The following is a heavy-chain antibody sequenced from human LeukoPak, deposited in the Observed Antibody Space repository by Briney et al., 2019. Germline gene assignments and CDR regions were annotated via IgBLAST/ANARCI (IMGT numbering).Heavy chain of an antibody. Sequence: SETLSLTCTVSGGSISSYYWSWIRQPPGKGLEWIGYIYCSGSTKYNPSLQSRVTISLDTTKNKFSLKLSSMTAAVTPVCYYAGAALNWGSSFMSDYWGQGTLVTVSS. V-gene: IGHV4-59*01. D-gene: IGHD7-27*01. J-gene: IGHJ4*02. CDR3: AGAALNWGSSFMSDY. CDR2: IYCSGST. CDR1: GGSISSYY.